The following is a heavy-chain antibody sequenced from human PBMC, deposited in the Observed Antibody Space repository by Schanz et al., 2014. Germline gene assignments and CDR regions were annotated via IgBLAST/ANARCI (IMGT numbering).Heavy chain of an antibody. D-gene: IGHD6-13*01. CDR1: GFAFSSYS. CDR2: ISSSSSYI. Sequence: VQMVESGGGVVQPGRSLRLSCEASGFAFSSYSMNWVRQAPGKGLEWVSSISSSSSYIYYADSVKGRFTISRDNAKNSLYLQMNSLRAEDTAVYYCAREEGWGIAAAGPKHYYYGMDVWGQGTTVTDSS. CDR3: AREEGWGIAAAGPKHYYYGMDV. J-gene: IGHJ6*02. V-gene: IGHV3-21*01.